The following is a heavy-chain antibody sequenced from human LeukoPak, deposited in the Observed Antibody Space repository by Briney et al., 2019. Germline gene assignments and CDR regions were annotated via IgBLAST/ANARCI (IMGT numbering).Heavy chain of an antibody. D-gene: IGHD2-2*01. CDR3: ARSRCSSTSCYGDLDY. CDR2: IIPIFGTA. Sequence: ASVKVSCKASGGTFSSYAISWVRQAPGQGLEWMGGIIPIFGTANYAQKFQGRVTITTDESTSTAYMELRSLRSDDTAVYYCARSRCSSTSCYGDLDYWGQGTLVTVSS. J-gene: IGHJ4*02. V-gene: IGHV1-69*05. CDR1: GGTFSSYA.